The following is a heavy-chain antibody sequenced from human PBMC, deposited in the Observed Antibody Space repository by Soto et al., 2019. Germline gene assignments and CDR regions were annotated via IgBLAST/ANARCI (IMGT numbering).Heavy chain of an antibody. CDR2: ISGSGGST. CDR1: GFTFSTYA. D-gene: IGHD3-16*01. J-gene: IGHJ4*01. CDR3: AKDKGDHWLTFDY. Sequence: EVRLLESGGGLVQSGGSLRLSCAACGFTFSTYAMSWVRQAPGKGPEWVSHISGSGGSTYYADPVKGRFTISRDNSKNILYLQMSSLRADDTAVYSCAKDKGDHWLTFDYWGQGTLVTVFS. V-gene: IGHV3-23*01.